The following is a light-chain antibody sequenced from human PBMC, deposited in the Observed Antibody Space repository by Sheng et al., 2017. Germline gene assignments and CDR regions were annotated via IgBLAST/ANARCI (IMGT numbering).Light chain of an antibody. CDR3: QQSYSTPWVT. V-gene: IGKV1-39*01. Sequence: IQMTQSPSSLSASVGDRVTITCRASQSISSYLNWYQQKPGKAPKLLIYAASSLQSGVPSRFSGSGSGTDFTLTISSLQPEDFATYYCQQSYSTPWVTFGPGTKVDIK. J-gene: IGKJ3*01. CDR1: QSISSY. CDR2: AAS.